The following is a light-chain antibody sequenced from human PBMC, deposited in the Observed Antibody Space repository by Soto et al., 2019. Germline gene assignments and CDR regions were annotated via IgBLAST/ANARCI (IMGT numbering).Light chain of an antibody. J-gene: IGKJ1*01. V-gene: IGKV3-20*01. Sequence: EIVLTQSPVTLSLSPGERATLSCRASQTVSSNYLAWYQQKPGQAPGLLIYAASTRATGIPDRFSGSGSGTDFTLSISRLEPEDFAVYYCQLYGTSPKPFGQGTKVDIK. CDR2: AAS. CDR3: QLYGTSPKP. CDR1: QTVSSNY.